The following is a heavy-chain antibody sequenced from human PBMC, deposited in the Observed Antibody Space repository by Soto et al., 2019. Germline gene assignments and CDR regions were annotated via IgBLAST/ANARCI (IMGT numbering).Heavy chain of an antibody. CDR1: GFTFSSYS. D-gene: IGHD6-13*01. CDR3: ARDLYSSNFFDY. J-gene: IGHJ4*02. V-gene: IGHV3-21*01. CDR2: ISSSSSYI. Sequence: GGSLRLSCADSGFTFSSYSMNWVRQAPGKGLEWVSSISSSSSYIYYADSVKGRFTISRDNAKNSLYLQMNSLRAEDTAVYYCARDLYSSNFFDYWGQGTLVTVSS.